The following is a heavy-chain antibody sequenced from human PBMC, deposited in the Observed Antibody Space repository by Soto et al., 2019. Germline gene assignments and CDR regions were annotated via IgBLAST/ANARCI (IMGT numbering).Heavy chain of an antibody. D-gene: IGHD2-2*01. V-gene: IGHV1-3*01. CDR3: ATGGDCSSTSCSPRLGYYYYYMDV. CDR2: INAGNGNT. J-gene: IGHJ6*03. CDR1: RYTFTIYA. Sequence: ASVKVSCKASRYTFTIYAMHWVRQAPGQRPESMGWINAGNGNTKYSQKFQGRVTITRDTSASTAYMELSSLRSEDTAVYYCATGGDCSSTSCSPRLGYYYYYMDVWGKGTTVTVS.